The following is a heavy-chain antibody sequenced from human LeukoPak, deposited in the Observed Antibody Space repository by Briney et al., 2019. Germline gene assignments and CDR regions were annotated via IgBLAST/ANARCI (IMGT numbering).Heavy chain of an antibody. Sequence: PSETLSLTCTVSGGSVSSGSYYWSWIRQPPGKGLEWIGYIDYSGSTNYNPSLKSRVTISVDTSKNQFSLKLSSVTAADTAVYYCARVGTTVTTVPFGPWGQGTLVTVSS. CDR3: ARVGTTVTTVPFGP. CDR1: GGSVSSGSYY. D-gene: IGHD4-17*01. J-gene: IGHJ5*02. V-gene: IGHV4-61*01. CDR2: IDYSGST.